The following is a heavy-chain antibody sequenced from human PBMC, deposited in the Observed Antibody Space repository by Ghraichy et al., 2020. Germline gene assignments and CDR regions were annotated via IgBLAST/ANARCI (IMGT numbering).Heavy chain of an antibody. J-gene: IGHJ2*01. D-gene: IGHD3-16*01. CDR1: GYTFTSYG. CDR2: ISAYNGNT. CDR3: ARVPQHDYVWGSPLFYWYFDL. Sequence: ASVKVSCKASGYTFTSYGISWVRQAPGQGLEWMGWISAYNGNTNYAQKLQGRVTMTTDTSTSTAYMELRSLRSDDTAVYYCARVPQHDYVWGSPLFYWYFDLWGRGTLVTVSS. V-gene: IGHV1-18*01.